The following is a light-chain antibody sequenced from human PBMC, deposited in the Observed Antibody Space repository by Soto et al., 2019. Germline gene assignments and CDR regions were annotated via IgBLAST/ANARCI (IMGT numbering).Light chain of an antibody. V-gene: IGKV3-20*01. J-gene: IGKJ2*01. CDR3: QQYYNSPMYT. Sequence: EIVLTQSPGILSLSPGERDTLSCRASPGVSSTSLACYQQKPGQVPRLLIYGASNRASGIPDRFSGSGSWTDFSLTISRREPEDFAVYYCQQYYNSPMYTFGQGTKLEI. CDR1: PGVSSTS. CDR2: GAS.